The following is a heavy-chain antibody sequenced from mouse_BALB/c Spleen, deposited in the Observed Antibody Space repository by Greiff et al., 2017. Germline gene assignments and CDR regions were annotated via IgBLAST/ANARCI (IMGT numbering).Heavy chain of an antibody. CDR2: ISNGGGST. CDR1: GFTFSSYT. V-gene: IGHV5-12-2*01. Sequence: DVKLVESGGGLVKPGGSLKLSCAASGFTFSSYTMSWVRQTPEKRLEWVAYISNGGGSTYYPDTVKGRFTISRDNAKNTLYLQMSSLKSEDTAMYYCARKGDYRYDGFAYWGQGTLVTVSA. D-gene: IGHD2-14*01. J-gene: IGHJ3*01. CDR3: ARKGDYRYDGFAY.